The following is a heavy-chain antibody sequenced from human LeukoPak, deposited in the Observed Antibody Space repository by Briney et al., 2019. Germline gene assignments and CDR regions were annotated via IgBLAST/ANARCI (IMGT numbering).Heavy chain of an antibody. J-gene: IGHJ4*02. Sequence: SETLSLTCTVSGGSISSSSYYWGWIRQPPGKGLEWIGSIYDSGSIYYNPSLKSRVTISVDTSKNQFSLKLSSVTAADTAVYYCARLAVAGTSVRFDCWGQGTLVTVSS. CDR3: ARLAVAGTSVRFDC. D-gene: IGHD6-19*01. CDR2: IYDSGSI. CDR1: GGSISSSSYY. V-gene: IGHV4-39*01.